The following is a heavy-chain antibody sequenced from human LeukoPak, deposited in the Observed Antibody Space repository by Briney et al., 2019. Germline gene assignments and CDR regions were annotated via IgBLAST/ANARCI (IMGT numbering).Heavy chain of an antibody. CDR3: ARAKGSGSYIFDY. CDR1: GFTFSSYS. J-gene: IGHJ4*02. CDR2: ISSSSSYI. D-gene: IGHD1-26*01. Sequence: GGSLRLSCAASGFTFSSYSMNWVRQAPGKGLEWVSSISSSSSYIYYADSVKGRFTISRDNSKNTLYLQMNSLRAEDTAVYYCARAKGSGSYIFDYWGQGTLVTVSS. V-gene: IGHV3-21*04.